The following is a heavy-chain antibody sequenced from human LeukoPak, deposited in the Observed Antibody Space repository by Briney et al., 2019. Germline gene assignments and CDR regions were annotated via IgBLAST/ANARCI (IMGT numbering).Heavy chain of an antibody. CDR2: INPNSGGT. J-gene: IGHJ1*01. Sequence: ASVKVSRKASGYXFTGYYMHWVRQAPGQGLEWMGGINPNSGGTNYAQKFQGRVTMTRDTSISTAYMELSRLRSDDTAVYYCARVGITMVRGVSAEYFQHWGQGTLVTVSS. CDR3: ARVGITMVRGVSAEYFQH. CDR1: GYXFTGYY. V-gene: IGHV1-2*02. D-gene: IGHD3-10*01.